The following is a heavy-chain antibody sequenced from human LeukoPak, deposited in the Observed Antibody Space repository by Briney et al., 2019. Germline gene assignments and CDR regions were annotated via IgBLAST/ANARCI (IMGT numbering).Heavy chain of an antibody. CDR2: IYSLGDT. CDR1: GFIVSDNC. D-gene: IGHD1-26*01. V-gene: IGHV3-53*01. J-gene: IGHJ4*02. CDR3: ARAPPGRKGYFDY. Sequence: GGSLRLSCTASGFIVSDNCMSWVRQAPGKGLEWVSLIYSLGDTYYADSVKGRFTISRDNSKNTVYLQMNSLRVDDTAVCYCARAPPGRKGYFDYWGQGTRVTVSS.